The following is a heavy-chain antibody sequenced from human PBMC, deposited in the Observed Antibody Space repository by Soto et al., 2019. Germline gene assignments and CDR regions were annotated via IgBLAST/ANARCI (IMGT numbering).Heavy chain of an antibody. CDR3: ARNEERIYGVSIRSIDY. J-gene: IGHJ4*02. CDR2: ISGNGDTT. Sequence: LRLSCAASGFTFSSSAMSWVRQAPGKGLDWVSAISGNGDTTYYADSVKGRFTISRDISKNTLYLQMNSLRAEDTAVYYCARNEERIYGVSIRSIDYWGQGTLVNVSS. V-gene: IGHV3-23*01. D-gene: IGHD3-3*01. CDR1: GFTFSSSA.